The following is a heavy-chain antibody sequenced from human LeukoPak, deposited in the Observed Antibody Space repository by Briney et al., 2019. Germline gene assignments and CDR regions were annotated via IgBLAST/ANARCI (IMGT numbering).Heavy chain of an antibody. V-gene: IGHV1-2*02. Sequence: ASVKVSCKASGYTFTGYYMHWVRQAPGQGLEWMGWINPNSGGTNYAQKFQGRVTMTRDTSISTAYMELSRLKSDDTAVYYCAREFGQLERRDYWGQGTLVTVSS. CDR2: INPNSGGT. D-gene: IGHD1-1*01. CDR3: AREFGQLERRDY. CDR1: GYTFTGYY. J-gene: IGHJ4*02.